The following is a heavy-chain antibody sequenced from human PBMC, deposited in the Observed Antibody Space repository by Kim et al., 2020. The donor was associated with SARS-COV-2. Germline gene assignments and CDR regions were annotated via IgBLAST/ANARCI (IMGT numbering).Heavy chain of an antibody. CDR1: GFTFRNYA. J-gene: IGHJ4*02. V-gene: IGHV3-23*01. Sequence: GGSLRLSCAASGFTFRNYAMNWVRQAPGKGLEWVSSITSSGGNTYYADSVKGRFTISRDNSKNTLYLQMNSLRAEDTALYYCAKGPSTGVTPADYWGQGTLVTVSS. D-gene: IGHD4-17*01. CDR3: AKGPSTGVTPADY. CDR2: ITSSGGNT.